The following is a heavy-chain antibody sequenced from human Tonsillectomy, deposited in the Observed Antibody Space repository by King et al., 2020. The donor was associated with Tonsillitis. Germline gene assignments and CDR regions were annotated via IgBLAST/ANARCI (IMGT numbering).Heavy chain of an antibody. J-gene: IGHJ3*02. Sequence: VQLVESGGGLIQPGGSLRLSCAVSGFTVSSNYMSWVRQAPGKGLEWVSVVYSDGRTFNADSVKGRFTISRDNSKNTVYLQMNSLRAEDTAVYYCARVLWGAAFDIWGQRTMVIVSS. CDR1: GFTVSSNY. V-gene: IGHV3-53*01. D-gene: IGHD3-10*01. CDR2: VYSDGRT. CDR3: ARVLWGAAFDI.